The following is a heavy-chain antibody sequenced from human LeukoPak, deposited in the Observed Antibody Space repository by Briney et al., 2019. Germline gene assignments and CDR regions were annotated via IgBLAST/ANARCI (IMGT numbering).Heavy chain of an antibody. V-gene: IGHV3-21*01. CDR3: ARDFGELQEFYFDY. CDR2: ISSSSSYI. J-gene: IGHJ4*02. D-gene: IGHD3-10*01. Sequence: PGGSLRLSCAASGFTFSSYSMNWVRQAPGKGLEWVSSISSSSSYIYYADSVKGRFTISRDNAKNSLYLQMNSLRAEDTAVYYCARDFGELQEFYFDYWGQGTLVTVSS. CDR1: GFTFSSYS.